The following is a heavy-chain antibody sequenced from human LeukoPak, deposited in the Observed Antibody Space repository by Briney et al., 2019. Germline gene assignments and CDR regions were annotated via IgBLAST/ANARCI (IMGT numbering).Heavy chain of an antibody. V-gene: IGHV3-23*01. CDR2: ISGSGGST. CDR3: AKERTGGWPFDY. J-gene: IGHJ4*02. Sequence: SGGSLRLSCVASGFTFSTYNMSWVRQAPGKGLEWVSAISGSGGSTYYADSVKGRLTISRDNSKNTLYLQMNSLRADDTAVYYCAKERTGGWPFDYWGQGTLVTVSS. D-gene: IGHD6-19*01. CDR1: GFTFSTYN.